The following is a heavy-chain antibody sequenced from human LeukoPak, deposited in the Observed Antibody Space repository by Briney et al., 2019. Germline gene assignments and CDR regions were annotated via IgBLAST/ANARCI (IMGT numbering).Heavy chain of an antibody. CDR3: ATDYGSGTYYNAITLDP. D-gene: IGHD3-10*01. Sequence: SVKVSCKASGGTFSSFGISWVRQAPGQGLEWMGEFIPVFGTPNYARKFQGRVTITADESTSTGYMELSSLRSEDTAVYYCATDYGSGTYYNAITLDPWGQGTLVTVS. CDR2: FIPVFGTP. V-gene: IGHV1-69*13. CDR1: GGTFSSFG. J-gene: IGHJ5*02.